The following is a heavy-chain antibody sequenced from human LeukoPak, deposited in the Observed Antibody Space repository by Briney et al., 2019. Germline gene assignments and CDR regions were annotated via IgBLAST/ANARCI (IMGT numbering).Heavy chain of an antibody. Sequence: GGSLRLSCTASGFTFGDCAMNWVRQAPGKGLEWVGFIRSTAYGGTTEYAASVKGRFTISRDDSKSIAYLQMNSLKTEDTAMYYCTRVSYNSDWNWGQGTLVTVSS. V-gene: IGHV3-49*04. CDR1: GFTFGDCA. D-gene: IGHD6-19*01. CDR2: IRSTAYGGTT. CDR3: TRVSYNSDWN. J-gene: IGHJ4*02.